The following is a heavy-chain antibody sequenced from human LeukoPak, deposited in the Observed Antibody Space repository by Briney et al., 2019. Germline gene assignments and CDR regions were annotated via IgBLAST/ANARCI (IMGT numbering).Heavy chain of an antibody. Sequence: GGSLRLSCAASGFTFSSYGMHWVRQAPGKGLEWVAGVSYDGSNKYYADSVKGRFTISRDDSKNTLYLQMNSLRAEDTAVYYCAKDEDHDYGDYYFDSWGQGTLVTVSS. CDR3: AKDEDHDYGDYYFDS. V-gene: IGHV3-30*18. J-gene: IGHJ4*02. CDR1: GFTFSSYG. CDR2: VSYDGSNK. D-gene: IGHD4-17*01.